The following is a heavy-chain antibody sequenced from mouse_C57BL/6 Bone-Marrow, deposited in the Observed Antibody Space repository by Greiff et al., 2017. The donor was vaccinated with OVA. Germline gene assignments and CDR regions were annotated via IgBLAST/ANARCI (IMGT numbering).Heavy chain of an antibody. CDR1: GFNIKDYY. CDR3: ARGTNTGGFAY. J-gene: IGHJ3*01. V-gene: IGHV14-2*01. Sequence: EVQLQQSGAELVKPGASVKLSCTASGFNIKDYYMHWVKQRTEQGLEWIGRIDPEDGETKYAPKFPGKATITADTSSNTAYLQLSSLTSEDTAVYYCARGTNTGGFAYWGQGTLVTVSA. D-gene: IGHD3-3*01. CDR2: IDPEDGET.